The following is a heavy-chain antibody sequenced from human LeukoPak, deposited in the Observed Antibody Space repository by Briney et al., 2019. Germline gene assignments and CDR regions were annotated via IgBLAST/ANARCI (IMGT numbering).Heavy chain of an antibody. Sequence: SETLSLTCSVSGGSISSYYWSWIRQPPGKGLEWIGYMHYSGSTNYNPSLKSRVTISVDTSKNQISLKLSSVTAADTAVYYCARGFRPVEYWGQGTLVTVSS. D-gene: IGHD6-6*01. J-gene: IGHJ4*02. CDR3: ARGFRPVEY. CDR2: MHYSGST. V-gene: IGHV4-59*08. CDR1: GGSISSYY.